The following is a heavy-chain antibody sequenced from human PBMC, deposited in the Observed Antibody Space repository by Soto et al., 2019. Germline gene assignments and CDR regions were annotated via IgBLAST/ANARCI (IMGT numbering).Heavy chain of an antibody. CDR2: IYYSGST. V-gene: IGHV4-31*03. Sequence: PSWSLSLTCTVSGGSISSGGYYWRWIRQHPGKGLEWIGYIYYSGSTYYNPSLKSRVTISVDTSKNQFSLKLSSVTAADTAVYYCAILPNWRGYYFDYWGQGTLVTVSS. CDR1: GGSISSGGYY. D-gene: IGHD3-3*01. CDR3: AILPNWRGYYFDY. J-gene: IGHJ4*02.